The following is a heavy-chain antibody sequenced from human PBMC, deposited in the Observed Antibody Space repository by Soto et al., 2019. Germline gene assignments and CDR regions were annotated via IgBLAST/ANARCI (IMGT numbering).Heavy chain of an antibody. Sequence: GGSLRLSCAASGFTFSSYIMNWVRQAPGQGLEWVSYISSSSSTIYYADSVEGRFTISRDNAKNSLYLQMNSLRAEDAAVYYCARGGYSYGPQGYYYYYMDVWGKGTTVTVSS. J-gene: IGHJ6*03. CDR3: ARGGYSYGPQGYYYYYMDV. CDR1: GFTFSSYI. D-gene: IGHD5-18*01. CDR2: ISSSSSTI. V-gene: IGHV3-48*01.